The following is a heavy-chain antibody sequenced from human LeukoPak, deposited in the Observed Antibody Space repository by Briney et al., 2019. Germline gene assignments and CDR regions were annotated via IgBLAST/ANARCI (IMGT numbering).Heavy chain of an antibody. Sequence: ASVKVSCKASGYTFTSHGISWVRQAPGQGLGWMGWISGYSGNTNYAQRLQGRVTMTTDTSTSTAYMELRSLRSDDTAVYYCARAHCTDGSCLLDHWGQGTLVTVSS. CDR1: GYTFTSHG. CDR3: ARAHCTDGSCLLDH. D-gene: IGHD2-8*01. V-gene: IGHV1-18*01. CDR2: ISGYSGNT. J-gene: IGHJ4*02.